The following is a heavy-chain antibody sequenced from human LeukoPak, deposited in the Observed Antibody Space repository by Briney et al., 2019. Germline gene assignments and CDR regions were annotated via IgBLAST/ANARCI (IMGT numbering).Heavy chain of an antibody. V-gene: IGHV7-4-1*02. J-gene: IGHJ4*02. CDR3: ARALDSLGGLSLPDF. CDR1: GYSFTNYA. D-gene: IGHD3-16*01. CDR2: IHPRTGNP. Sequence: ASVKVSCKASGYSFTNYAMNWVRQAPGQGLEFMGWIHPRTGNPAYAQGFSGRFVFSLDTSVTTTYLQISDLKAEDTAVYFCARALDSLGGLSLPDFWGRGTLVTVSS.